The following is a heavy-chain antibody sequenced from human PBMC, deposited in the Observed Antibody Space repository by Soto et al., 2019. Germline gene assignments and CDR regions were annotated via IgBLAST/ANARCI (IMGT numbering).Heavy chain of an antibody. CDR2: ISAYNGNT. V-gene: IGHV1-18*01. CDR3: ARVLAVAGQTSPPRFRRY. D-gene: IGHD6-19*01. Sequence: ASVKVSCKASGYTFTSYGISWVRQAPGQGLEWMGWISAYNGNTNYAQKLQGRVTMTTDTSTSTAYMELRSLRSDDTAVYYCARVLAVAGQTSPPRFRRYWGQGTLVTVSS. J-gene: IGHJ4*02. CDR1: GYTFTSYG.